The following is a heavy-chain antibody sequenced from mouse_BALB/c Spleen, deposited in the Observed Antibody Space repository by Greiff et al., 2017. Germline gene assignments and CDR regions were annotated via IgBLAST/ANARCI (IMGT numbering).Heavy chain of an antibody. CDR1: GYTFTSYY. CDR2: IYPGNVNT. J-gene: IGHJ3*01. Sequence: VQLQQSGPELVKPGASVRISCKASGYTFTSYYIHWVKQRPGQGLEWIGWIYPGNVNTKYNEKFKGKATLTADKSSSTAYMQLSSLTSEDSAVYFCARGDGSSLFAYWGQGTLVTVSA. V-gene: IGHV1S56*01. D-gene: IGHD1-1*01. CDR3: ARGDGSSLFAY.